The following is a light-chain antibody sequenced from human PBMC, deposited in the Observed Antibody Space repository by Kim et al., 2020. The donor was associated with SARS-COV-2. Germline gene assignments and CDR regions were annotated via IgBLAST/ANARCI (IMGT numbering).Light chain of an antibody. J-gene: IGLJ3*02. CDR1: RLRSYY. Sequence: SSELTQDPAVSVALGQTVRIQCQGDRLRSYYARWYQQKPGQTPVLVIFDKNNRPSGIQDRISGSSSGNTASLTISGAQAEAEAAYCCKSRARSGNRLVFG. V-gene: IGLV3-19*01. CDR3: KSRARSGNRLV. CDR2: DKN.